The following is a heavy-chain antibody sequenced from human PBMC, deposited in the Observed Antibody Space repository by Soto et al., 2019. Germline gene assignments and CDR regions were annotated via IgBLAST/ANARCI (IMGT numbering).Heavy chain of an antibody. CDR1: GGTFSNYA. CDR3: ASDYAVADTYYYGMDV. D-gene: IGHD6-19*01. Sequence: QVQLVQSGAEVKKPGSSVKVSCKASGGTFSNYAISWVRQAPGQGLEWMGGIIPLSGTANYAQKFQGRVTITADDSTSTAYMELRSLRSEDTAINYCASDYAVADTYYYGMDVWGQGTTVTVSS. J-gene: IGHJ6*02. V-gene: IGHV1-69*01. CDR2: IIPLSGTA.